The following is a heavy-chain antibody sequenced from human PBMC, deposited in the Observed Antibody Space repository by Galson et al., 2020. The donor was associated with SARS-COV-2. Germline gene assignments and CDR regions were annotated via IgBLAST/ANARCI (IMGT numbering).Heavy chain of an antibody. D-gene: IGHD1-1*01. CDR1: VYTHTSYD. Sequence: SVQVTFQTSVYTHTSYDIHWLRQATAQGLEWMGWMNPNSGNSGCPQKFQGRVTRTMDTSISTAYMELSNLTSEDTVVYYCARLGSLPWVQFLLANEGMDVWGQGTTGSVAS. CDR2: MNPNSGNS. CDR3: ARLGSLPWVQFLLANEGMDV. J-gene: IGHJ6*02. V-gene: IGHV1-8*01.